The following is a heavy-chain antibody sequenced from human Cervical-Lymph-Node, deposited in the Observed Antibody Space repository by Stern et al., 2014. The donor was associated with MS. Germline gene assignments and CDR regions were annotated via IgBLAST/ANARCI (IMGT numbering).Heavy chain of an antibody. D-gene: IGHD2-15*01. CDR2: IYHTGSF. CDR3: AREGEYCSGSRCYPFLDY. CDR1: GGSLRSYY. V-gene: IGHV4-59*01. Sequence: VHLVESGPGLVKPSETLSLTCTVSGGSLRSYYWNWIRQAPGTGLEWPWFIYHTGSFNYNPSLSSRVAMSVDTSKNQFSLTVSSVTAADTAVYYCAREGEYCSGSRCYPFLDYWGQGTLVTVSS. J-gene: IGHJ4*02.